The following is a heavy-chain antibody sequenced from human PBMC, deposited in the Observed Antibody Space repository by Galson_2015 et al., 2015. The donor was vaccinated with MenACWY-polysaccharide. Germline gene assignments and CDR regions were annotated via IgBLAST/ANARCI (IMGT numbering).Heavy chain of an antibody. CDR1: GGSINSRSYH. CDR3: ARAPTPYCSSTSCFNKYAFDV. D-gene: IGHD2-2*01. V-gene: IGHV4-39*01. J-gene: IGHJ3*01. Sequence: DTLSLPCPVSGGSINSRSYHWGWIRQPPGKGLEWIGIIYYRGNTYYNPSLESRVTISVDTSNNQFSLMLSSVTAADTALYYCARAPTPYCSSTSCFNKYAFDVWGQGTMVTVSS. CDR2: IYYRGNT.